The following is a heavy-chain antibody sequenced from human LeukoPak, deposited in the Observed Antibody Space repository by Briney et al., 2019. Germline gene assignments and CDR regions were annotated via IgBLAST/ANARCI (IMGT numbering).Heavy chain of an antibody. J-gene: IGHJ4*02. D-gene: IGHD6-19*01. CDR2: IRYDGSNK. V-gene: IGHV3-30*02. Sequence: GGSLRLSCTASGFTFSSYGMHWVRQAPGKGLEWMACIRYDGSNKYYADSLQGRFTISRSNSKSTLYMEMNSLRAEDTAVYYCASWDSGWYFAHFDYWGQGTLVTVSS. CDR3: ASWDSGWYFAHFDY. CDR1: GFTFSSYG.